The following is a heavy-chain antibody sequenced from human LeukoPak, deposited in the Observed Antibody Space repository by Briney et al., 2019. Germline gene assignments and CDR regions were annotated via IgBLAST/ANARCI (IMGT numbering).Heavy chain of an antibody. CDR3: ARVFAGYFDY. J-gene: IGHJ4*02. Sequence: PGGSLRPSCAASGFIVSSNYMSWVRQAPGKGLEWVSVIYSGGSTYYADSVKGRLTISRDNPKNTLYLQMNSLRAEDTAVYYCARVFAGYFDYWGQGTLVTVSS. CDR1: GFIVSSNY. CDR2: IYSGGST. V-gene: IGHV3-53*01. D-gene: IGHD3-10*01.